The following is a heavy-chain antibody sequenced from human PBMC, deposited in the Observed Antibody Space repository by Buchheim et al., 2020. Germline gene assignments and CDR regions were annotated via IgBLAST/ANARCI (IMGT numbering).Heavy chain of an antibody. Sequence: QVQLRESGPGLVKPSQTLSLTCTVSGGSISRGDYYWSWIRQPPGKGLEWIGYIYYNGSPLYNPSLRSRVTMSVDTSTTQFFLKLSSVTAADTAVYYCARGDYNGWGSPTEAWFDPWGPGTL. CDR2: IYYNGSP. J-gene: IGHJ5*02. CDR1: GGSISRGDYY. D-gene: IGHD3-10*01. CDR3: ARGDYNGWGSPTEAWFDP. V-gene: IGHV4-30-4*01.